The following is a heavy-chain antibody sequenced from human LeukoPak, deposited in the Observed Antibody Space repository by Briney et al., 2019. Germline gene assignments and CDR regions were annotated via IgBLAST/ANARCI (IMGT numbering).Heavy chain of an antibody. D-gene: IGHD3-3*01. CDR2: ISYDGSNK. Sequence: GSLRLSCAASGFTFSSYAMHWVRQAPGKGLEWVAVISYDGSNKYYADSVKGRFTISRDNSKNTLYLQMNSLRAEDTAVYYCARVPILRFLEWLLSFHYYYYGMDVWGQGTTVTVSS. J-gene: IGHJ6*02. CDR3: ARVPILRFLEWLLSFHYYYYGMDV. V-gene: IGHV3-30-3*01. CDR1: GFTFSSYA.